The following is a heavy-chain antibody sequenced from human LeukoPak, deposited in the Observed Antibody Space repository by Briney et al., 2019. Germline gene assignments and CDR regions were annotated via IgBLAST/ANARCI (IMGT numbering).Heavy chain of an antibody. Sequence: SETLSLTCTVSGDSISSSSYYWGWIRQPPGKGLEWIGSIYYSGSTYYNPSLKSRVTISVDTSKNQFSLKLSSVTAADTAVYYCARSTVVTPDYWGQGTLVTVSS. D-gene: IGHD4-23*01. J-gene: IGHJ4*02. CDR3: ARSTVVTPDY. CDR2: IYYSGST. V-gene: IGHV4-39*07. CDR1: GDSISSSSYY.